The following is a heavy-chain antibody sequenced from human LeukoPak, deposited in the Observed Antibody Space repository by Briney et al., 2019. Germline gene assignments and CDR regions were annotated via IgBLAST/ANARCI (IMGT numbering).Heavy chain of an antibody. CDR2: ISYDGRDK. CDR1: GFTFSSYG. V-gene: IGHV3-30*18. J-gene: IGHJ4*02. CDR3: AKDQSGAHDY. D-gene: IGHD1-26*01. Sequence: PVRSLRLSCAASGFTFSSYGMHWVRQAPGKGLEWVAVISYDGRDKYYADSVKGRFTISRDNSKNTLYLQMNSLRAEDTAVYYCAKDQSGAHDYWGQGTLVTVSS.